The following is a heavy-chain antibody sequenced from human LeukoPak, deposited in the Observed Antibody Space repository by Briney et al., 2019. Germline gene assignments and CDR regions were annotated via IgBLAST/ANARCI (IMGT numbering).Heavy chain of an antibody. CDR3: AISRGGATAYFDY. V-gene: IGHV1-2*02. J-gene: IGHJ4*02. Sequence: ASVKVSCKASGYTFTGYYMHWVRQAPGQGLEWMGWINPNSGGTNYAQKFQGRVTMTRDTSISTAYMELSGLRSDDTAVYYCAISRGGATAYFDYWGQGTLVTVSS. D-gene: IGHD1-26*01. CDR2: INPNSGGT. CDR1: GYTFTGYY.